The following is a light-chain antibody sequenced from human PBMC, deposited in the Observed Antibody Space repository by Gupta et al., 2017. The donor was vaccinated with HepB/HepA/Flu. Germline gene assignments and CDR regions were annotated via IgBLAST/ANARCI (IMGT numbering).Light chain of an antibody. V-gene: IGLV3-1*01. Sequence: SYELTQPPSVSVAPGQTAIITCSGDKLGEKYASWYQQKPGQSPVLVIFENTNRPAGIPERFSASNSGNTATLTISGTEALDEADYYCQAWDTVSAWVFGGGTKLTVL. CDR1: KLGEKY. J-gene: IGLJ2*01. CDR2: ENT. CDR3: QAWDTVSAWV.